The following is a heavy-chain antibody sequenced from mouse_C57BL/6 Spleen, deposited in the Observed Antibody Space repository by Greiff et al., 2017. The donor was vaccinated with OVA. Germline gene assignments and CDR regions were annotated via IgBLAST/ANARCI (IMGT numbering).Heavy chain of an antibody. V-gene: IGHV3-6*01. CDR2: ISYDGSN. D-gene: IGHD2-4*01. CDR1: GYSITSGYY. Sequence: EVQLQESGPGLVKPSQSLSLTCSVTGYSITSGYYWNWIRQFPGNKLEWMGYISYDGSNNYNPSLKNRISITRDTSKNQFFLKLNSVTTEDTATYYCARDPSYYDYDDAMDYWGQGTSVTVSS. J-gene: IGHJ4*01. CDR3: ARDPSYYDYDDAMDY.